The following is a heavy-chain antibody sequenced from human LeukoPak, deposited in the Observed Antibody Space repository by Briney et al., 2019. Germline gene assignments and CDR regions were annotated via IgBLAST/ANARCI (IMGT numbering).Heavy chain of an antibody. D-gene: IGHD3-22*01. CDR3: ASRYYDSPPFDY. Sequence: ASVRVSCKASGYTFTDYYIHWVRQAPGQGLEWMGWINPNSGATLYDQKFQGRVTLTRDTSIRTAYMEMMTLRSDDTAVYYCASRYYDSPPFDYWGQGTLVTVSS. J-gene: IGHJ4*02. CDR1: GYTFTDYY. V-gene: IGHV1-2*02. CDR2: INPNSGAT.